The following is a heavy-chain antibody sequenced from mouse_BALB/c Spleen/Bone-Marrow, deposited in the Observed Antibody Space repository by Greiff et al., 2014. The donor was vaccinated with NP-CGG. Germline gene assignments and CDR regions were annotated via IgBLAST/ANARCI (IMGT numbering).Heavy chain of an antibody. V-gene: IGHV5-17*02. CDR1: GFTFSSFG. Sequence: EVQRVESGGGLVQPGGSRKLSCAASGFTFSSFGVHWVRQAPEKGLEWVAYISSGSSTIYYADTVKGRFTISKDNPKNTLFLQMTSLRSEDTAMYYCARGAYYYGSSYDARDYWGQGTSVTVSS. CDR3: ARGAYYYGSSYDARDY. J-gene: IGHJ4*01. CDR2: ISSGSSTI. D-gene: IGHD1-1*01.